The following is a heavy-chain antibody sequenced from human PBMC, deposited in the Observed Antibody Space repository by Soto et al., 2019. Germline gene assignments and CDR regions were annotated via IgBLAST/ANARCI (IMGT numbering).Heavy chain of an antibody. J-gene: IGHJ4*02. Sequence: PGGSLRLSCAASGFTFSSYAMSWVRQAPGKGLEWVSGISGSGDNTYYTDSVKGRFTISRDNSKNTLYLQMNSLRAEDTAVYYYAKDNFWGWGVSARAFDYWSQGTLVTVSS. CDR1: GFTFSSYA. D-gene: IGHD3-10*01. CDR2: ISGSGDNT. V-gene: IGHV3-23*01. CDR3: AKDNFWGWGVSARAFDY.